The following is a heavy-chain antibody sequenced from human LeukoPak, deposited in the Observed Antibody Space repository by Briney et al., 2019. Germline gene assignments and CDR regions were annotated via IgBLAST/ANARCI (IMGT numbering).Heavy chain of an antibody. Sequence: GASVKVSCKASGGTFSSYAISWVRQAPGQGLEWMGGIIPIFGTANYAQKFQGRVTITADESTSTAYMELSSLRSEDTAVYYCARDQRSYYDFWSGYYPFDYWGQGTLVTVSS. CDR3: ARDQRSYYDFWSGYYPFDY. J-gene: IGHJ4*02. V-gene: IGHV1-69*13. D-gene: IGHD3-3*01. CDR2: IIPIFGTA. CDR1: GGTFSSYA.